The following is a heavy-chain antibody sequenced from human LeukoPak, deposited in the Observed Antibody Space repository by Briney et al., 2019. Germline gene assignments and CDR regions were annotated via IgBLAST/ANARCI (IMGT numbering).Heavy chain of an antibody. CDR2: IKQDGSDK. J-gene: IGHJ4*02. Sequence: GGSLRLSCAASGFTFSDYWMSWVRQAPGKGLEWVANIKQDGSDKNYLDSVKGRFTISRDNSENSLYLQMNSLRVEDMAVYYCARDEVGATDWGQGTLVTVSS. CDR3: ARDEVGATD. D-gene: IGHD1-26*01. V-gene: IGHV3-7*01. CDR1: GFTFSDYW.